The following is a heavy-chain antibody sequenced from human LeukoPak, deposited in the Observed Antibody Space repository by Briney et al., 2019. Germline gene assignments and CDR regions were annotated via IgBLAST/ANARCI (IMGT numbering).Heavy chain of an antibody. CDR2: IWYDGNKK. CDR1: TFSCCSMD. D-gene: IGHD1-26*01. V-gene: IGHV3-33*01. J-gene: IGHJ4*02. Sequence: GGSLRLSGAASTFSCCSMDMNRLRQAPGKGLEWVAVIWYDGNKKYYADSVRGRFTISRDNSKNTLYLQMDSLRADDTAVYYCARGPGFGGSYYFHYWGQGTLVTVSS. CDR3: ARGPGFGGSYYFHY.